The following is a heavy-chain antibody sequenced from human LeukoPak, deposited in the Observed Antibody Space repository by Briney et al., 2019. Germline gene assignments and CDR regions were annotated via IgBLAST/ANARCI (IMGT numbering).Heavy chain of an antibody. CDR2: ISSSGSTI. CDR3: ARDQMTTVTTFDY. D-gene: IGHD4-17*01. Sequence: SLRLSCAVSGFTFSDYYMSWIRQAPRQGLERVSYISSSGSTIYYADSVKGRFTITRDNAKNSLYLQMNSLRAEDTAVYYCARDQMTTVTTFDYWGQGTLVTVSS. CDR1: GFTFSDYY. V-gene: IGHV3-11*04. J-gene: IGHJ4*02.